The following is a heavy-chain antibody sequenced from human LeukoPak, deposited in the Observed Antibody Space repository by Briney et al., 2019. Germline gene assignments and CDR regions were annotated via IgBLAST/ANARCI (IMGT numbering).Heavy chain of an antibody. CDR2: ISGSSSDT. J-gene: IGHJ1*01. Sequence: GGSLRLSCAASGFTISDYFMNWIRQAPGKGLEWLSFISGSSSDTNYADSVKGRFTISRDNANNSLYLQMNSLPVEEPAVYYCSRARPGGGGQSFQHWGQGTLVTVSS. D-gene: IGHD3-16*01. V-gene: IGHV3-11*05. CDR3: SRARPGGGGQSFQH. CDR1: GFTISDYF.